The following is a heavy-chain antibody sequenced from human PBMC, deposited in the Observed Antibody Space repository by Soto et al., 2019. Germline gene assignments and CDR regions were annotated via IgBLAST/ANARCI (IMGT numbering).Heavy chain of an antibody. CDR1: GFTFSNYA. Sequence: EVQLLESGGGLVQPGGSLRLSCVASGFTFSNYAMNWVRQAPGKGLEWISAISGGGVNTYYADSVKGRISVSSDNSKSTLYLQIHSLRAADTAVYYCAKDIAPNHDDSSGDPFDVWGPGKKVTVSS. D-gene: IGHD3-22*01. CDR3: AKDIAPNHDDSSGDPFDV. J-gene: IGHJ3*01. V-gene: IGHV3-23*01. CDR2: ISGGGVNT.